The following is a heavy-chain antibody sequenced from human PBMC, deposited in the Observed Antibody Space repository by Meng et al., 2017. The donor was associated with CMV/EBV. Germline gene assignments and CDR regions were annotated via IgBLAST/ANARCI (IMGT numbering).Heavy chain of an antibody. J-gene: IGHJ6*02. Sequence: LSLTCAASGFTFSSYGMHWVRQAPGKGLEWVAFIRYDGSNKYYADSVKGRFTISRDNSKNTLYLQMNSLRAEDTAVYYCAKDPPPVLLIAAAGTPSYGMDVWGQGTTVTVSS. V-gene: IGHV3-30*02. CDR3: AKDPPPVLLIAAAGTPSYGMDV. CDR2: IRYDGSNK. D-gene: IGHD6-13*01. CDR1: GFTFSSYG.